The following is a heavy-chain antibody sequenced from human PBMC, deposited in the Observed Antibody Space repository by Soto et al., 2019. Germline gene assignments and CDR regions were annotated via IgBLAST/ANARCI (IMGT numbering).Heavy chain of an antibody. CDR3: ARKVPGSTTRPDYWYFDL. Sequence: VQLLESGGGLVQPGGSLRLSCAASGFTFISYAMNWVRQAPGKXLQWVSAISGGGDATFYADSVKGRFTISRDNSRNTVTLQMNSLGADDTAVYYCARKVPGSTTRPDYWYFDLWGRGTLVTVSS. CDR1: GFTFISYA. V-gene: IGHV3-23*01. CDR2: ISGGGDAT. D-gene: IGHD3-10*01. J-gene: IGHJ2*01.